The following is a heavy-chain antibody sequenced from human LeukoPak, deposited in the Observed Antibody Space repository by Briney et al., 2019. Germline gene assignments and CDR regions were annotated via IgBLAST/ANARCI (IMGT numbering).Heavy chain of an antibody. CDR1: GFIFSSYS. CDR3: ARDYRSSSGWTVDY. D-gene: IGHD6-19*01. V-gene: IGHV3-48*02. Sequence: GSLRLSCAASGFIFSSYSMNWVRQAPGKGLEWVSYISTSSSTIYYADSVKGRFTISRDNAKNSLYLQMNSLRDEDTAVYYCARDYRSSSGWTVDYWGQGTLVTVSS. J-gene: IGHJ4*02. CDR2: ISTSSSTI.